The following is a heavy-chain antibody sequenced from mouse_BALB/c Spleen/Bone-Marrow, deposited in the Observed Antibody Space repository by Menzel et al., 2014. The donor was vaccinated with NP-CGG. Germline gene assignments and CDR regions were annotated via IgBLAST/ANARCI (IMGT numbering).Heavy chain of an antibody. CDR2: IDPANGNT. V-gene: IGHV14-3*02. J-gene: IGHJ2*01. CDR3: ARGGLYDGGDY. Sequence: EVKLVESGAELVKPGASVKLSCTASGFNIKDTYMHWVKQRPEQGLEWIGRIDPANGNTKYDPKFQGKATITADTSSNTAYLQLSSLTSEDTAVYYCARGGLYDGGDYWGQGTTLTVSS. CDR1: GFNIKDTY. D-gene: IGHD2-3*01.